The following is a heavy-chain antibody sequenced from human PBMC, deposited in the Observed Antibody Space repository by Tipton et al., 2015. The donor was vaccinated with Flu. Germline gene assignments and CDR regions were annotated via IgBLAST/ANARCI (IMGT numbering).Heavy chain of an antibody. Sequence: TLSLTCSVSGVSISMYYWSWIRQPPGKGLEWIGFIDNGGIAYYNPSLMSRLTISVDTTNNPFSLKLTSVTAADTVVYYCAREPAVRGSGWYDSWGQGTLVTVSS. CDR2: IDNGGIA. CDR1: GVSISMYY. J-gene: IGHJ5*01. V-gene: IGHV4-59*01. CDR3: AREPAVRGSGWYDS. D-gene: IGHD3-10*01.